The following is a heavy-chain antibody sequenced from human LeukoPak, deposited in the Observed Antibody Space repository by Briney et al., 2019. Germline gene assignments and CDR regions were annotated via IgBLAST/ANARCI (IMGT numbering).Heavy chain of an antibody. Sequence: SETLSLTCTVSGGSISSYYWSWIRQPPGKGLEWIGYIYYSGSTNYNPSLKSRVTISVDTSKNQFSLKLSSVTAADTAVYYCARGRLRGVIFYYYGMDVWGQGTTVTVSS. CDR1: GGSISSYY. D-gene: IGHD3-10*01. V-gene: IGHV4-59*08. CDR2: IYYSGST. J-gene: IGHJ6*02. CDR3: ARGRLRGVIFYYYGMDV.